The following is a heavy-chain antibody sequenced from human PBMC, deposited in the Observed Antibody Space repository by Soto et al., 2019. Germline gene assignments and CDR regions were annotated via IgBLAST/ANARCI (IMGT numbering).Heavy chain of an antibody. Sequence: GESLKISCKGSGYSFTTYWIGWVPQMPGKGLEWMGIIYPGDSDTRKSPSLQGQVTISADKSISTAYLQWGSLKASDTAMYYCARYEPVSGFDYWGQGTLVTVS. CDR1: GYSFTTYW. CDR3: ARYEPVSGFDY. J-gene: IGHJ4*02. D-gene: IGHD6-19*01. V-gene: IGHV5-51*01. CDR2: IYPGDSDT.